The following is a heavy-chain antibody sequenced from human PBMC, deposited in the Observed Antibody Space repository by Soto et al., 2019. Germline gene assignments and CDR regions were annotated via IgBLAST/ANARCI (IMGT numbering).Heavy chain of an antibody. J-gene: IGHJ6*02. CDR1: GFTFDDYA. Sequence: EEQLVESGGGLVQPGGSLRLSCAASGFTFDDYAMHWVRQAPGKGLEWVSGINWNSGSIGYADSVKGRFTISRDNAKTSLYLQMNSLRAEDTALYYCAKDRGSGSYAANYYYYGMDVWGQGTTVTVSS. CDR3: AKDRGSGSYAANYYYYGMDV. V-gene: IGHV3-9*01. D-gene: IGHD3-10*01. CDR2: INWNSGSI.